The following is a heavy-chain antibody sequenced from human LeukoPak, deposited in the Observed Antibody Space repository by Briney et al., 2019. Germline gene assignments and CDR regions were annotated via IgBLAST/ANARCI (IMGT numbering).Heavy chain of an antibody. CDR2: IHTSGST. Sequence: SQTLSLTCTVSGGSISSGSYYWSWIRQPAGKGLEWIGRIHTSGSTNYNPSLKSRVTISVDTSKNQFSLKLSSVTAADTAVYYCARASLYYDSSGYAFDIWGQGTMVTVSS. J-gene: IGHJ3*02. CDR1: GGSISSGSYY. D-gene: IGHD3-22*01. CDR3: ARASLYYDSSGYAFDI. V-gene: IGHV4-61*02.